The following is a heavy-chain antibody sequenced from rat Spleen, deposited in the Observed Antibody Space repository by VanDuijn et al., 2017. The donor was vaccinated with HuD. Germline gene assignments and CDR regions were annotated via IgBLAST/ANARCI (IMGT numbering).Heavy chain of an antibody. J-gene: IGHJ2*01. V-gene: IGHV2S12*01. D-gene: IGHD1-1*01. CDR1: GFSLTSNG. CDR2: TSSGGHT. Sequence: QVQLKESGPGLVQPSQTLSLTCTVSGFSLTSNGVSWVRQPPGKGLEWIATTSSGGHTYYNSALNSRLSVGRDTSKSQVFLKMNSLQTDDTAIYFCARVHYYSASSYFDYWGQGVMVTVSS. CDR3: ARVHYYSASSYFDY.